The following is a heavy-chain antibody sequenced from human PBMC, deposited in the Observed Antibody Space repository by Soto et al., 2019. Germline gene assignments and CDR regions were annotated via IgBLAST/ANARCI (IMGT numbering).Heavy chain of an antibody. CDR3: ATSLISVEPSSSDFDL. J-gene: IGHJ3*01. Sequence: DVQLVESGGGLIQPGGSLRLSCGASGFRVSNNYMTWVRQAPGKGLEWVSFIYSGGGTYYADSVKGRFTFSRDNCQNTLYLQMNNLRAEDTAVYYCATSLISVEPSSSDFDLWGQGTLVSVSS. CDR2: IYSGGGT. D-gene: IGHD1-1*01. CDR1: GFRVSNNY. V-gene: IGHV3-53*01.